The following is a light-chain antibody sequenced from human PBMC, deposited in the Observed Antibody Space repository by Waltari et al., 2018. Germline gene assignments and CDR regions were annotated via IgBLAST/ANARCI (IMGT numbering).Light chain of an antibody. CDR2: GAS. J-gene: IGKJ1*01. CDR1: QCVSRT. V-gene: IGKV3-20*01. CDR3: QHYVRLPVT. Sequence: EIVLTQSPGTLALSPEERATLSCRASQCVSRTLAWYQQKPGQAPRLLIYGASTRATGIPERFSGGGSGTDFSLTISRLEPEDFAVYYCQHYVRLPVTFGQGTKVEIK.